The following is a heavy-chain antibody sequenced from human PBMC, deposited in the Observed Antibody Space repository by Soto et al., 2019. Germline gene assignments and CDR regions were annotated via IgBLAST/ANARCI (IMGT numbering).Heavy chain of an antibody. CDR1: GFTFSSYG. J-gene: IGHJ6*01. Sequence: QVQLVESGGGVVQPGRSLRLSCAASGFTFSSYGMHWVRQAPGKGLEWVAVIWYDGSNKYYADSVKGRFTISRDNSKNRRNRKMTGLRAEDTLVYSCARGRPRGYSGFYYTYSGMDAGGKGTRSPSPQ. CDR3: ARGRPRGYSGFYYTYSGMDA. CDR2: IWYDGSNK. D-gene: IGHD5-12*01. V-gene: IGHV3-33*01.